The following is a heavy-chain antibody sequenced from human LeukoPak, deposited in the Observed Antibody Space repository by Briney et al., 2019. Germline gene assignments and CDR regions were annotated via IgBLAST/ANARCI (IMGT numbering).Heavy chain of an antibody. V-gene: IGHV3-48*02. CDR2: ISSSSDTI. Sequence: GGSLRLSCADSGFTFNDYSMNWVRQAAGKGLEWVSYISSSSDTIYYADSVKGRFTISRDYDKNTVYLQMNSLRDEDTAVYYCARTDLWFGESDKGSFDYWGQGTLVTVSS. CDR1: GFTFNDYS. CDR3: ARTDLWFGESDKGSFDY. D-gene: IGHD3-10*01. J-gene: IGHJ4*02.